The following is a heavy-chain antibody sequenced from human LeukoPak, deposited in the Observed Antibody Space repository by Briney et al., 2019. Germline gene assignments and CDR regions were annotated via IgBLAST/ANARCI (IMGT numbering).Heavy chain of an antibody. CDR1: GFTFSSYG. CDR3: ARDPEITGVPNFDY. V-gene: IGHV3-33*01. CDR2: IWYDGSNK. Sequence: PGGSLRLSCAASGFTFSSYGMHWVRQAPGKGLEWVAVIWYDGSNKYYADSVKGRFTISRDNSKNTLYLQMNSLRAEDTAVYYCARDPEITGVPNFDYWGQGTLVTVSS. D-gene: IGHD7-27*01. J-gene: IGHJ4*02.